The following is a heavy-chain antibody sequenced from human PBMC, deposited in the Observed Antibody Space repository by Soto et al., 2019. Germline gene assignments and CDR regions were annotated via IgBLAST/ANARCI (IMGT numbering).Heavy chain of an antibody. J-gene: IGHJ3*02. Sequence: QVQLQQSGPGLVKPSQTLSLTCAISGDNVSSNSVAWNWIRQSPSRGLEWLGRTYYRSKWYNDYALSVKIRITLTPDTSKNPVSLQLNSVTPEDTAIYYCARDRYGDSGRGAFDIWGQGTMVTVSS. V-gene: IGHV6-1*01. CDR2: TYYRSKWYN. CDR3: ARDRYGDSGRGAFDI. CDR1: GDNVSSNSVA. D-gene: IGHD4-17*01.